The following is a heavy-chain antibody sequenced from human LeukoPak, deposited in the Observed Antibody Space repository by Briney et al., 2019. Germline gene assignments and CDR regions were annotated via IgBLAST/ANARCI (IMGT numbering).Heavy chain of an antibody. CDR1: GFTFSNYA. J-gene: IGHJ4*02. CDR2: ISYNGSGK. Sequence: PGGSLRLSCAASGFTFSNYAMHWVRQAPGKGLEWVAVISYNGSGKYYADSVKGRFTISRDNSKNTVYLQMNSLRAEDSAVYYCASGYCTNDVCYTGGFDYWGQGTLVTVSS. CDR3: ASGYCTNDVCYTGGFDY. D-gene: IGHD2-8*01. V-gene: IGHV3-30-3*01.